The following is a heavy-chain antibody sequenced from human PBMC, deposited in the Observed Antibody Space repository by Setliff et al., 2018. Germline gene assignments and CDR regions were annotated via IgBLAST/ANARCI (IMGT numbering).Heavy chain of an antibody. CDR3: ARDGLGAFSLRSMDV. Sequence: PSETLSLTCTVSGDSMSNNHWTWIRQPPGKGLEWIGYIDYSGSTNYNPSLKSRVTISLDTSKNQFSLQLSSVTAADTAVYYCARDGLGAFSLRSMDVWGKGTTVTAPQ. CDR2: IDYSGST. J-gene: IGHJ6*04. CDR1: GDSMSNNH. D-gene: IGHD3-3*02. V-gene: IGHV4-59*01.